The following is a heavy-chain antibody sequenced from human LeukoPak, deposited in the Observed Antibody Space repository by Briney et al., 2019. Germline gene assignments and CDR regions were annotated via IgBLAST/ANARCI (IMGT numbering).Heavy chain of an antibody. CDR3: ARVAGTKCFDY. CDR2: ISGSGGST. CDR1: GFTFSTYA. D-gene: IGHD6-19*01. V-gene: IGHV3-23*01. Sequence: GGSLRLSCAASGFTFSTYAVSWVRQAPGKGLEWVSSISGSGGSTSYADSVKGRFTISRDNSKNTLYLQMNSLRAEDTAIYYCARVAGTKCFDYWGQGTLVTVSS. J-gene: IGHJ4*02.